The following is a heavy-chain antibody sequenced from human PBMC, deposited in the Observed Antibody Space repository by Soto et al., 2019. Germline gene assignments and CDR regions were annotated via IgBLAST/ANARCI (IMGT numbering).Heavy chain of an antibody. Sequence: EVQLVESGGGLIQPGGSLRLSCAASGFILNNYWMHWVRQTPGKGLEWVSRISADGNTINYADSVRGRFTISRDNAKNTLFLQLNSLTAEDTAVYYCTRVVVGSAGEFDYWGQGTLVTVSS. D-gene: IGHD1-26*01. CDR1: GFILNNYW. CDR2: ISADGNTI. CDR3: TRVVVGSAGEFDY. V-gene: IGHV3-74*01. J-gene: IGHJ4*02.